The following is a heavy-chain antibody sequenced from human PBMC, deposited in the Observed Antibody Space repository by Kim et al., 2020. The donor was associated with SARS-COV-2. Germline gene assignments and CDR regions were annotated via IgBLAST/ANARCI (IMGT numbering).Heavy chain of an antibody. CDR3: ARGGLGTANWFDP. CDR1: GYMFTTYW. CDR2: IYPGDSDT. Sequence: GESLKISCKGSGYMFTTYWIAWVRQMPGKGLEWMGIIYPGDSDTRYSPSFKGQVTISADKSISTAYLQWSSLKASYTAMYYCARGGLGTANWFDPWGHGTLVTVSS. J-gene: IGHJ5*02. D-gene: IGHD1-7*01. V-gene: IGHV5-51*01.